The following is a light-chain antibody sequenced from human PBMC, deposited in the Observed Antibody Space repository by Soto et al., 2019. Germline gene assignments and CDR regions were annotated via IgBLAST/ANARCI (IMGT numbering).Light chain of an antibody. J-gene: IGLJ3*02. Sequence: QSALTQPASVSGSPGQSITISCTGTSSDVVGYNYVSWYQQHPGKAPKLIIYDVSNRPSGVSNRFSGSKSGSRASLTISGLEAEDEADDYCSSYTSSSTRVFGGGTKLTVL. CDR2: DVS. V-gene: IGLV2-14*01. CDR3: SSYTSSSTRV. CDR1: SSDVVGYNY.